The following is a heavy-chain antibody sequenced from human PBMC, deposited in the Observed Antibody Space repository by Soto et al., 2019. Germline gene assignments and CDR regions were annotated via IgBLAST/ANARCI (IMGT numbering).Heavy chain of an antibody. J-gene: IGHJ6*02. CDR2: INLDGSEK. V-gene: IGHV3-7*05. Sequence: EVQLVESGGGLVQPGGSLRLSCAASGFTFRTYWLSWVRQVPGKGLEWVANINLDGSEKNYVDSVKGRFTISRDNARNSVYLQMSSLRAEDTALYYCARDGSTSWYSYDYHGMAVWGQGTTVTVSS. D-gene: IGHD5-18*01. CDR1: GFTFRTYW. CDR3: ARDGSTSWYSYDYHGMAV.